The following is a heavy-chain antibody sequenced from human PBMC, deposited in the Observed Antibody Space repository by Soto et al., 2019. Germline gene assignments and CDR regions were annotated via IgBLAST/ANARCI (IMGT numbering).Heavy chain of an antibody. Sequence: ASVKVCCKASGYTFSDHYIHWVRQAPGQGLEWMGWINPDNGGTNYALNFRGRVTMTRDTSISTAYMELTSLTSDDTAVYFCARVPVSDFVWGSYRYTFDYWGQGTLVTVSS. CDR3: ARVPVSDFVWGSYRYTFDY. D-gene: IGHD3-16*02. V-gene: IGHV1-2*02. CDR1: GYTFSDHY. J-gene: IGHJ4*02. CDR2: INPDNGGT.